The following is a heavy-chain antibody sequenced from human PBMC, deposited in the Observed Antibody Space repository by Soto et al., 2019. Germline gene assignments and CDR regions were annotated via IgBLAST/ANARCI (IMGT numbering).Heavy chain of an antibody. CDR1: GFTFSSYS. CDR2: ISSSSSYI. V-gene: IGHV3-21*01. CDR3: ARSGDYYGSGSYYAFDI. J-gene: IGHJ3*02. D-gene: IGHD3-10*01. Sequence: EVQLVESGGGLVKPGGSLRLSCAASGFTFSSYSMNWVRQAPGKGLEWVSSISSSSSYIYYADSVKGRFTISRDNAKNSLDLQMNSLRAEDTAVYYCARSGDYYGSGSYYAFDIWGQGTMVTVSS.